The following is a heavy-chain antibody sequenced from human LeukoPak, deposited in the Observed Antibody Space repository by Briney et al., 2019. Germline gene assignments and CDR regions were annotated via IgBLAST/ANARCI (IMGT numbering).Heavy chain of an antibody. CDR1: GGSFSGYY. J-gene: IGHJ6*03. Sequence: PSETLSLTCAVYGGSFSGYYWSWIRQPPGKGLELIGEINHSGSTNYNPSLKSRVTISVDTSKNQFSLKLSSVTAADTAVYYCARGPGGAAAPGLLLRYMDVWGKGTTVTVSS. V-gene: IGHV4-34*01. CDR3: ARGPGGAAAPGLLLRYMDV. CDR2: INHSGST. D-gene: IGHD6-13*01.